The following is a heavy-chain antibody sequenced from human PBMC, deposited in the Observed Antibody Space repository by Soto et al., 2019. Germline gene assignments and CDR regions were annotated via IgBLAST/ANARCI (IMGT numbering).Heavy chain of an antibody. CDR3: TTEKYGAGRVGVYY. J-gene: IGHJ4*02. D-gene: IGHD3-16*01. V-gene: IGHV1-69*02. CDR1: GGTSTIYT. CDR2: IVPTLCLT. Sequence: QVQLVQSGAEVKKPGSSLKVSCETSGGTSTIYTISWVRQAPGQGLQWMGRIVPTLCLTNYAQEFQGRLTRSADTSTSTAHMELSSLTSEDAAVYYCTTEKYGAGRVGVYYWGQGTLVTVSS.